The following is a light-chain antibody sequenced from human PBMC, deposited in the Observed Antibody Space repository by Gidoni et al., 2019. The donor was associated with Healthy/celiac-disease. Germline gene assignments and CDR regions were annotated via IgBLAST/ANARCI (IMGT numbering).Light chain of an antibody. CDR3: RQRYSTPCT. Sequence: DIQMPQSPSSLSASVGDRVTITCRASQSISSYLNWYQQKPGKAPKLLIYAASSLQSGVPSRFSGSGAGTDFTLTISSLQPEDVATYYCRQRYSTPCTFGHGTKVDIK. CDR1: QSISSY. CDR2: AAS. J-gene: IGKJ3*01. V-gene: IGKV1-39*01.